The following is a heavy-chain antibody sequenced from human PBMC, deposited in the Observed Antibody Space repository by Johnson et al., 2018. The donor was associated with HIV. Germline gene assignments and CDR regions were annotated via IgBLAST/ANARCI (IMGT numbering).Heavy chain of an antibody. D-gene: IGHD3-16*01. CDR2: TNSDGIT. CDR3: AREWGVITFGGVIPRNAFDI. CDR1: GLIFSRSW. J-gene: IGHJ3*02. Sequence: EVQLVESGGGLVKPGGSLRLSCAASGLIFSRSWMHWVRQAPGKGLVWVSRTNSDGITTYADSVKGRFTISSDKAKNTLHLQMNRLRVEDTALYYCAREWGVITFGGVIPRNAFDIWGQGTMVTVSS. V-gene: IGHV3-74*01.